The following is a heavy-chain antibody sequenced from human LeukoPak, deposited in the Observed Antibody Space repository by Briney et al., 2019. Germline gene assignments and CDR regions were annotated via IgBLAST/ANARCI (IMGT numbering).Heavy chain of an antibody. J-gene: IGHJ4*02. CDR2: ISSSSSTI. V-gene: IGHV3-48*01. CDR3: ARGSPSRR. CDR1: GFTFSSYS. D-gene: IGHD1-14*01. Sequence: GGSLRLSCAASGFTFSSYSMNWVRQAPGKGLEWVSYISSSSSTIYYADSVKGRFTISRDNAKNSLYLHMNSLRAEDTAVYYCARGSPSRRWGQGTLVTVSS.